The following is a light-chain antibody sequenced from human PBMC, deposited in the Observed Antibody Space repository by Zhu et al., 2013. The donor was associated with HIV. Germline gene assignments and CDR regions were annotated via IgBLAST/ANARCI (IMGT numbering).Light chain of an antibody. V-gene: IGKV3-20*01. J-gene: IGKJ3*01. CDR1: QSVSSSY. CDR2: GSS. Sequence: EIVLTQSPGTLSLSPGERATLSCRASQSVSSSYFAWYQQQPGLAPRLLIYGSSSRATGIPDRFSGSGSGTDFTLTISRLEPEDFAVYYCQQYGGSPPITFGPGTKVDI. CDR3: QQYGGSPPIT.